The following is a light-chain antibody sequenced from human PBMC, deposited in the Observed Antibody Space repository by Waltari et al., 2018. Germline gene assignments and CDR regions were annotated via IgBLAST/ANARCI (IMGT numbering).Light chain of an antibody. CDR1: QDVRSW. V-gene: IGKV1-12*01. Sequence: DILMTHSPSSVSASVGARFTITGRASQDVRSWLAWYQQKPGKAPNLLIYAASSLQSGVPSRFSGSGSGTHFTLTISSLQPEDFATYYCQQGEASPYTFGQGTKLEIK. CDR2: AAS. J-gene: IGKJ2*01. CDR3: QQGEASPYT.